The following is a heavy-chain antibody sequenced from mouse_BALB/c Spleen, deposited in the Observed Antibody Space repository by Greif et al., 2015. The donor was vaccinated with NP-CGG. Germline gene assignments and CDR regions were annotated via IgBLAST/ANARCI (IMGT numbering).Heavy chain of an antibody. V-gene: IGHV2-2*02. CDR2: IWSGGST. CDR1: GFSLTSYG. D-gene: IGHD5-2*01. J-gene: IGHJ4*01. Sequence: QVQLQQSGPGLVQPSQSLSITCTVSGFSLTSYGVHWVRQSPGKGLEWLGVIWSGGSTDYNAAFISRLSISKDNSKSXVFFKMNSLQANDTAIYYCTRKRNSYYAMDYCGQGTSVTVSS. CDR3: TRKRNSYYAMDY.